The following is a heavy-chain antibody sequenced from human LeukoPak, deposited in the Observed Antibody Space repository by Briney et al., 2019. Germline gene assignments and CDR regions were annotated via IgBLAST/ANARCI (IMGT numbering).Heavy chain of an antibody. CDR1: GYTSTSYA. J-gene: IGHJ4*02. Sequence: GASVKVSCKASGYTSTSYAMNWVRQAPGQGLEWMGWINPNSGGTNYAQKFQGRVTMTRDTSISTAYMELSRLRSDDTAVYYCARGPMITFGGVIVTRFDYWGQGTLVTVSS. CDR3: ARGPMITFGGVIVTRFDY. V-gene: IGHV1-2*02. D-gene: IGHD3-16*02. CDR2: INPNSGGT.